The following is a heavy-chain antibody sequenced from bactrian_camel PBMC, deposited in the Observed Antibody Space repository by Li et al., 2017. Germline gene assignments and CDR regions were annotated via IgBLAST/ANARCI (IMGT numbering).Heavy chain of an antibody. CDR1: AFSFGTYC. CDR3: AAPDRRVHCDSGSWPLDIGYNY. Sequence: HVQLVESGGASVQPGGSLRLSCAASAFSFGTYCLAWFRQAPGKEREGVAHIDTDGSTRYIDSVKGRFTISRDNAKNTLYLQMNSLKSEDSAMYYCAAPDRRVHCDSGSWPLDIGYNYWGLGTQVTVS. D-gene: IGHD3*01. CDR2: IDTDGST. V-gene: IGHV3S1*01. J-gene: IGHJ4*01.